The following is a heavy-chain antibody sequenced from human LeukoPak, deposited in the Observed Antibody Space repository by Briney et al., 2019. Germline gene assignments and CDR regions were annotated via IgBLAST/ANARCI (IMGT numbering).Heavy chain of an antibody. CDR2: INSDGSST. CDR1: GFTFSSYW. Sequence: GGSLRLSCAASGFTFSSYWMHWVRQAPGKGLVWVSRINSDGSSTSYADSVKGRFTISRDNSKNTLYLQMNSLRAEDTAVYYCANGNRCTSPNCLGYYYFYMDVWGKGTTVTVSS. CDR3: ANGNRCTSPNCLGYYYFYMDV. J-gene: IGHJ6*03. V-gene: IGHV3-74*01. D-gene: IGHD2-8*01.